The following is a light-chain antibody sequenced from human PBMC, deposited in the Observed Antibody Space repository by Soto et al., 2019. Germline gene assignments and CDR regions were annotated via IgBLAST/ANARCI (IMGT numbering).Light chain of an antibody. J-gene: IGKJ4*01. CDR2: GAS. Sequence: EIVITQSQATLSVSPGERATLSCRASQSVSSNLAWYQQKPGQAPRLLIYGASTRATGIPARFSGSGSGTEFTLTISSLQSEDFAVYYCQQYNNWPLLTFGGGTKVEIK. CDR3: QQYNNWPLLT. CDR1: QSVSSN. V-gene: IGKV3-15*01.